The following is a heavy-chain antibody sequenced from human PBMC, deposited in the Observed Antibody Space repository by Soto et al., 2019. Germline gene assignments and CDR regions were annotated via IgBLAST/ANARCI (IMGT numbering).Heavy chain of an antibody. CDR2: IYYNEDT. V-gene: IGHV4-61*01. J-gene: IGHJ4*02. CDR1: GDSVSSGSHY. D-gene: IGHD2-21*02. Sequence: QVQLQESGPGLVKPSETLSLTCTVSGDSVSSGSHYWSWVRQPPGSGLEWVGYIYYNEDTNYHPSLPSRLTITVDTSTIQFTLNLTSVTAADTALHYCARVFCGGDCSSRTRPSYFGSWGQGLLVIVSS. CDR3: ARVFCGGDCSSRTRPSYFGS.